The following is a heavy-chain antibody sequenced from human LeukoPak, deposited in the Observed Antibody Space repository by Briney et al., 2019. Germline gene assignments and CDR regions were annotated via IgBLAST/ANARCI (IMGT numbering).Heavy chain of an antibody. Sequence: GGSLRLSCAASGFTFSSYEMNWVRQAPGKGLEWVGRIKSKTDGGTTDYAAPVKGRFTISRDDSKNTLYLQMNSLKTEDTAVYYCTTSLLVPGVEYWFAPWGKGTLATVSS. CDR3: TTSLLVPGVEYWFAP. J-gene: IGHJ5*02. D-gene: IGHD1-26*01. V-gene: IGHV3-15*01. CDR2: IKSKTDGGTT. CDR1: GFTFSSYE.